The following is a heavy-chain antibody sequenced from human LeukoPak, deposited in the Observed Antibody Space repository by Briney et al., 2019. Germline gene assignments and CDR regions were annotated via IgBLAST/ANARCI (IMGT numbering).Heavy chain of an antibody. CDR1: GYTFTGYY. CDR3: ARVGSGWYEGGFDP. J-gene: IGHJ5*02. D-gene: IGHD6-19*01. CDR2: INPNSGGT. V-gene: IGHV1-2*02. Sequence: GASVKVSCKASGYTFTGYYMHWVRQAPGQGLEWMGWINPNSGGTNYAQKFQGRVTMTRHTSINTAYMELSRLRSDDTAVYYCARVGSGWYEGGFDPWGQGTLVTVSS.